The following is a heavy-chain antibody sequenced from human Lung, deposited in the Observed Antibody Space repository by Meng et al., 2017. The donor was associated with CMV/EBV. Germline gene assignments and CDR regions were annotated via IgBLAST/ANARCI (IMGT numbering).Heavy chain of an antibody. CDR1: VGYNSSSNW. D-gene: IGHD2-21*02. J-gene: IGHJ4*02. Sequence: QVQRQQSTPGLLTPKETLPHTCAFSVGYNSSSNWWSWVRQPPGKGLEWIGEIDHSGCTNYNPSLKSRVTISVDKSKNQFSLKLSSVTAADTAVYYSARVVTALWGYYFDYWGQGTLVTVSS. CDR2: IDHSGCT. CDR3: ARVVTALWGYYFDY. V-gene: IGHV4-4*02.